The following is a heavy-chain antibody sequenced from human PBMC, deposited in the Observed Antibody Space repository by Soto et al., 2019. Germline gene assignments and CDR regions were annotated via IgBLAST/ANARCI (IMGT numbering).Heavy chain of an antibody. V-gene: IGHV3-72*01. CDR3: AREGGVTIFGVVIMGGVYFDY. CDR2: TRNKANSYTT. J-gene: IGHJ4*02. CDR1: GFTFSDHY. D-gene: IGHD3-3*01. Sequence: EVQLVESGGGLVQPGGSLRLSCAASGFTFSDHYMDWVRQAPGKGLEWVGRTRNKANSYTTEYAASVKGRFTISRDDSKNSLYLQMNRLKTEDTAVYYCAREGGVTIFGVVIMGGVYFDYWGQGTLVTVSS.